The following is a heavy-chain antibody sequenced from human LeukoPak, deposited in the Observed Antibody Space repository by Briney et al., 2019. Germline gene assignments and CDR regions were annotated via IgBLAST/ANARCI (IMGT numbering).Heavy chain of an antibody. V-gene: IGHV1-2*04. J-gene: IGHJ3*02. D-gene: IGHD3-22*01. CDR1: GYTFTSYY. CDR3: ARERITMIVGGDDAFDI. CDR2: INPNSGGT. Sequence: GASVKVSCKASGYTFTSYYMHWVRQAPGQGLEWMGWINPNSGGTNYAQKFQGWVTMTRDTSTSTVYMELSSLRSEDTAVYYCARERITMIVGGDDAFDIWGQGTMVTVSS.